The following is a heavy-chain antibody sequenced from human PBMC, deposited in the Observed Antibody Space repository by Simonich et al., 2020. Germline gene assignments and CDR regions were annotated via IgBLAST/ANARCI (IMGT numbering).Heavy chain of an antibody. J-gene: IGHJ3*02. Sequence: QVQLVQSGAEVKKPGASVKGSCKASGYTFTGYYMHWGRQAPGQGLGWMGWINPNRGGTNYAQKFQGRVTMTRDTSISTAYMELSRLRSDDTAGYYCARVRFEAFDIWGQGTMVTVSS. CDR2: INPNRGGT. CDR3: ARVRFEAFDI. CDR1: GYTFTGYY. V-gene: IGHV1-2*02.